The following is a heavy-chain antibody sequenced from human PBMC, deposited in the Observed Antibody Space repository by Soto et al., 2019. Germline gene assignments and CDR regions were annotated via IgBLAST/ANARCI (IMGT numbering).Heavy chain of an antibody. CDR2: MSHSGGT. J-gene: IGHJ3*02. D-gene: IGHD1-1*01. CDR1: GGFVSSGSYY. Sequence: QVQQQQWGAGLLKPSETLSLTCAVYGGFVSSGSYYWSWIRQPPGKGLEWIGEMSHSGGTHFNPSLKSRVTISVDTSKNQFSLKISSVTAADTALYYCARVERGTATTVVDAFDIWGPGTMVTVSS. CDR3: ARVERGTATTVVDAFDI. V-gene: IGHV4-34*01.